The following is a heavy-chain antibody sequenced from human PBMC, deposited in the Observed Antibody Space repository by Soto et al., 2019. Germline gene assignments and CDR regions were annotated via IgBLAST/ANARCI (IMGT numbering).Heavy chain of an antibody. J-gene: IGHJ5*02. CDR3: ARARGISFGYNYFDH. D-gene: IGHD5-18*01. CDR1: GYTFSSYH. V-gene: IGHV1-46*01. Sequence: ASVKVSCKASGYTFSSYHMHWVRQAPGQGLEWMGVINPFYGETRYAQKFQGRVTMTRDTSTSTVYMELSSLRSEDTAVYYCARARGISFGYNYFDHWGQGTLVTVSS. CDR2: INPFYGET.